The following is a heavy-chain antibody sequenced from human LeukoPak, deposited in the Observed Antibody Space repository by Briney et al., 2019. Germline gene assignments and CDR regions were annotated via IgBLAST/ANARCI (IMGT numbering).Heavy chain of an antibody. Sequence: GGSLRLSCAASGFTFSSYGMNWVRQAPGKGLEWVSYINTGSDSIYYADSVKGRFTISRDNARNSLFLQMNSLRVEDTAVYYCANSIVVVPAAIGEPYWGQGTLVTVSS. CDR3: ANSIVVVPAAIGEPY. V-gene: IGHV3-48*04. CDR1: GFTFSSYG. J-gene: IGHJ4*02. CDR2: INTGSDSI. D-gene: IGHD2-2*02.